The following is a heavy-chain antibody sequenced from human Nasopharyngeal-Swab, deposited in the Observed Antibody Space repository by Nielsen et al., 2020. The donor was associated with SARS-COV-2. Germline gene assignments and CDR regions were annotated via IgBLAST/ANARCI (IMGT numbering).Heavy chain of an antibody. V-gene: IGHV1-24*01. J-gene: IGHJ5*02. CDR1: GYTLTELS. CDR2: FDPEDGET. D-gene: IGHD3-10*01. CDR3: ETGGIVTSNWFDP. Sequence: ASVKVSCKVSGYTLTELSMHWVRQAPGKGREWMGGFDPEDGETIYAQKFQGRVTMTEDTSTDTAYMELSSLRSEDTAVYYCETGGIVTSNWFDPWGQGTLVTVSS.